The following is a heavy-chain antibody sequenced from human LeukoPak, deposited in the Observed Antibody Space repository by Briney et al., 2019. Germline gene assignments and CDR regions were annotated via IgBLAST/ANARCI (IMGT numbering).Heavy chain of an antibody. Sequence: SETLSLTCTVSGGSISSGDYYWSWIRQPPGKGLEWIGYIYYSGSTYYNPSLKSRVTISVDTSKNQFSLKLSSVTAADTAVYYCARGGEIAAAAIDYWGQGTLVTVSS. D-gene: IGHD6-13*01. J-gene: IGHJ4*02. CDR1: GGSISSGDYY. CDR3: ARGGEIAAAAIDY. V-gene: IGHV4-30-4*01. CDR2: IYYSGST.